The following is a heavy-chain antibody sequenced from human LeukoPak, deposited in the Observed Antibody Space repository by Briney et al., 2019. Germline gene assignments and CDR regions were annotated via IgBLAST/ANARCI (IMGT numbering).Heavy chain of an antibody. D-gene: IGHD5-12*01. CDR2: IIPIFGIA. V-gene: IGHV1-69*04. CDR3: ARDLGSGYDLGFDY. J-gene: IGHJ4*02. CDR1: GGTFSSYA. Sequence: SVKVSCKASGGTFSSYAISWVRQAPGQGLEWMGRIIPIFGIANYAHKFQGRVTITADKSTSTAYMELSSLRSEDTAVYYCARDLGSGYDLGFDYWGQGTLVTVSS.